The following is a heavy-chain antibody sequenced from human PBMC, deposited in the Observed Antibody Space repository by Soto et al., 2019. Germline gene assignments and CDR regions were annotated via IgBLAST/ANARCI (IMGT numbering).Heavy chain of an antibody. CDR1: GFTFGDFW. V-gene: IGHV3-7*01. CDR2: IKEDGSEK. D-gene: IGHD2-2*01. CDR3: ARDLGRTAAGYYYYDAMDV. J-gene: IGHJ6*02. Sequence: PGGSLRLSCAASGFTFGDFWMNWVRHAPGKGLEWVANIKEDGSEKYFLDSVKGRFTISRDNAKNSLYLQINSLRAEDTGVYYCARDLGRTAAGYYYYDAMDVWGQGTMVTVSS.